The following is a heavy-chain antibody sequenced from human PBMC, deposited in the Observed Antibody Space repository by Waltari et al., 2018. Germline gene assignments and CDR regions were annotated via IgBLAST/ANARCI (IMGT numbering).Heavy chain of an antibody. CDR2: ISYNERNI. D-gene: IGHD2-2*01. CDR3: ARDYCDRTNCHGMDV. J-gene: IGHJ6*02. CDR1: EFSSSSYA. Sequence: QVQLVESGGGVVQPGRSLRLSCAASEFSSSSYAMHWVRQAPGKGLEWVAVISYNERNIYYIDSVKVRFTISRDNSKKILYLQMNSLRSEDTAVYYCARDYCDRTNCHGMDVWGQGTTVTVSS. V-gene: IGHV3-30*04.